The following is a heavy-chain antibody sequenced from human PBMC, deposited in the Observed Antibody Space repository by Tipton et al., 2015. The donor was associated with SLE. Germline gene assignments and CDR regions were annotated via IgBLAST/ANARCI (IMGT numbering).Heavy chain of an antibody. CDR1: EFTFSSYA. D-gene: IGHD3-3*01. V-gene: IGHV3-23*01. Sequence: SLRLSCADSEFTFSSYAMSWVRQAPGKGLEWVSVISNSGSSIYYADSVKGRFTISRDNSKDTLYLQMNSLRAEDTAVYYCARDPQSGRWGQGTLVTVSS. CDR3: ARDPQSGR. J-gene: IGHJ4*02. CDR2: ISNSGSSI.